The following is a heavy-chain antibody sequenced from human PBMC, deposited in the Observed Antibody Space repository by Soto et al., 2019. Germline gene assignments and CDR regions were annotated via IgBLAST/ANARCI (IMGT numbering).Heavy chain of an antibody. CDR2: ISSGSSYI. J-gene: IGHJ4*02. V-gene: IGHV3-11*06. Sequence: ESGGGLVKPGGSLRLSCAASGFTFSDYYMSWIRQAPGKGLEWVSSISSGSSYIYYADSVKGRFTISRDNANNSLYLQINSLRAVDTALYYCARGSDYGDYTYWGQGTLVTVSS. CDR1: GFTFSDYY. CDR3: ARGSDYGDYTY. D-gene: IGHD4-17*01.